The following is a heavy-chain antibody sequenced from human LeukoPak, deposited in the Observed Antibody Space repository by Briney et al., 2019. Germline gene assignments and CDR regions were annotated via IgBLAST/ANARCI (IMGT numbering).Heavy chain of an antibody. CDR1: GDSVSSNSAA. Sequence: SQTLSLTCAISGDSVSSNSAAWNWIRQSPSRGLEWLGRTYYRSKWYNDYAVSVKSRITINPDTSKNQFSLKLSSVTAADTAVYYCARHLVPAYYYDSSGYQTSGYYFDYWGQGTLVTVSS. V-gene: IGHV6-1*01. D-gene: IGHD3-22*01. CDR2: TYYRSKWYN. CDR3: ARHLVPAYYYDSSGYQTSGYYFDY. J-gene: IGHJ4*02.